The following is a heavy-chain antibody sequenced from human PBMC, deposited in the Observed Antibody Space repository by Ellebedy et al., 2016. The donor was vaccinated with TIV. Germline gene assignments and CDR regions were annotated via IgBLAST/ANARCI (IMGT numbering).Heavy chain of an antibody. V-gene: IGHV1-2*02. J-gene: IGHJ4*02. CDR3: TREGWGRSGSYPGDY. Sequence: AASVKVSCKASGYSFTGFSGYYLHWVRQAPGQGPEWMGWINPKTGGTNYAQNFQGRVTMTRDTSISTAYLELRGLRSDDTAVYYCTREGWGRSGSYPGDYWGQGTLVTVSS. CDR1: GYSFTGFSGYY. CDR2: INPKTGGT. D-gene: IGHD1-26*01.